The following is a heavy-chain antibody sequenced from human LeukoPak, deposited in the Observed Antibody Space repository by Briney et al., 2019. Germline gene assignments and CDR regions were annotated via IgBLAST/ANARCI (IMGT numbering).Heavy chain of an antibody. J-gene: IGHJ4*02. CDR3: ARHLSGSYRGLVLPLGYFDY. V-gene: IGHV4-59*08. Sequence: SETLSLTCTVSGGSISSYYWSWIRQPPGKGLEWVGSIYHSGSTYYNPSLKSRVTISVATSKNQFSLKLSSVTAADTAVYYCARHLSGSYRGLVLPLGYFDYWGQGTLVTVSS. CDR1: GGSISSYY. CDR2: IYHSGST. D-gene: IGHD1-26*01.